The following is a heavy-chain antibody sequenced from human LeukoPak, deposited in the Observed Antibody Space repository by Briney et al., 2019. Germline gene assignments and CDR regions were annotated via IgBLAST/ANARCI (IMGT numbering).Heavy chain of an antibody. CDR2: MNPNSGNT. V-gene: IGHV1-8*01. D-gene: IGHD3-3*01. CDR3: ARGQVLEWLLYRFQDGNYFDY. J-gene: IGHJ4*02. Sequence: ASVNVSCTASGYTFTSYDINWVRQATGQGLEWMGWMNPNSGNTGYAQKFQGRVTMTRNTSISTAYMELSSLRSEDTAVYYCARGQVLEWLLYRFQDGNYFDYWGQGTLVTVSS. CDR1: GYTFTSYD.